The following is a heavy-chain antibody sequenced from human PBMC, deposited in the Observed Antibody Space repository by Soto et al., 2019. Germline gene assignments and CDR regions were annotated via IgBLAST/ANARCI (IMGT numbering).Heavy chain of an antibody. Sequence: ASVKVSCKASGYTFTGYYMHWVRQAPGQGREWMGWINANSGGTNYEQKFQGWVTMTRATSISTAYMELSRLRSDDTAVYYCAVTVVPAASSYYGMDVWGQGTTVTVSS. J-gene: IGHJ6*02. V-gene: IGHV1-2*04. CDR1: GYTFTGYY. CDR2: INANSGGT. D-gene: IGHD2-2*01. CDR3: AVTVVPAASSYYGMDV.